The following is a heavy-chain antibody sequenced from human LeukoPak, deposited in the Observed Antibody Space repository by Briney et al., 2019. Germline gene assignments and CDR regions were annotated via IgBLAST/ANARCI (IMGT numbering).Heavy chain of an antibody. CDR1: GFTFGDYV. D-gene: IGHD3-22*01. CDR2: ISGSGGST. J-gene: IGHJ4*02. CDR3: AKGASYYYDSSGQELDY. V-gene: IGHV3-23*01. Sequence: GGSLTLSCTASGFTFGDYVMSWVRQAPGKGLEWVSAISGSGGSTYYADSVKGRFTISRDNSKNTLYLQMNSLRAEDTAVYYCAKGASYYYDSSGQELDYWGQGTLVTVSS.